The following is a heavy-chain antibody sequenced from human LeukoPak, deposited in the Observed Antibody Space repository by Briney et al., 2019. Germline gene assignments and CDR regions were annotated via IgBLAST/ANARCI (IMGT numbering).Heavy chain of an antibody. CDR3: ARDDSGSYHQLGV. Sequence: SETLSLTCTVSGGSISTYYWSWIRQPPGKGLEWIGYIYYSGSTNYNPSLKSRVTISVDTSKNQFSLKLISVTAADTAVYYCARDDSGSYHQLGVWSQGTTVTVSS. CDR1: GGSISTYY. D-gene: IGHD1-26*01. V-gene: IGHV4-59*01. J-gene: IGHJ6*02. CDR2: IYYSGST.